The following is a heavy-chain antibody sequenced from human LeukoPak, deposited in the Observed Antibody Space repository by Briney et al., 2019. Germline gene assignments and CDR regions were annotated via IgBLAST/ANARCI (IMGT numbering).Heavy chain of an antibody. J-gene: IGHJ5*02. CDR1: GGSISSYY. CDR2: IYYGGST. V-gene: IGHV4-59*01. Sequence: SETLSLTCTVSGGSISSYYWSWIRQPPGKGLEWIGYIYYGGSTNYNPSLKSRVTISVDTSKNQFSLKLSSVTAADTAVYYCARSYGGNSGWFDPWGQGTLVTVSS. D-gene: IGHD4-23*01. CDR3: ARSYGGNSGWFDP.